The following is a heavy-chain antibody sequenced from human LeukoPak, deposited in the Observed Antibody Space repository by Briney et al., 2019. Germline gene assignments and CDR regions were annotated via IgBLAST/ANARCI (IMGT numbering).Heavy chain of an antibody. V-gene: IGHV3-7*01. CDR2: IKQDGSEK. CDR1: GFTFSSYW. CDR3: ATFTVEDAFDI. D-gene: IGHD4-23*01. Sequence: GGSLRLSCAASGFTFSSYWMSWVRQAPGKGLEWVANIKQDGSEKYYVDSVKGRFTISRDNAKNSLYLQMNSLRAEDTAVYYCATFTVEDAFDIWGQGTMVTVSS. J-gene: IGHJ3*02.